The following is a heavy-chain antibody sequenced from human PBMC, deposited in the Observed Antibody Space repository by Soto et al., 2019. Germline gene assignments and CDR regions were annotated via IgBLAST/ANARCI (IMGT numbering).Heavy chain of an antibody. V-gene: IGHV4-30-4*01. Sequence: SETLSLTCTVSGGSISSGDYYWSWIRQPPGKGLEWIGYIYYSGSTYYNPSLKSRVTISVDTAKNQVSLKLGSVTPADTAVYYCARVGWSIEFRPFDYWGQGTLVTVSS. CDR1: GGSISSGDYY. J-gene: IGHJ4*02. D-gene: IGHD6-6*01. CDR2: IYYSGST. CDR3: ARVGWSIEFRPFDY.